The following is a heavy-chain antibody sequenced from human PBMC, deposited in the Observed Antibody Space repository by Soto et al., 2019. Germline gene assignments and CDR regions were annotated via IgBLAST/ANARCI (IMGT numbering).Heavy chain of an antibody. D-gene: IGHD6-19*01. V-gene: IGHV6-1*01. CDR2: TYYRSKWYN. J-gene: IGHJ4*02. CDR3: ARYSSGWYPPKLDY. CDR1: GGIVCSDRWA. Sequence: XTLPLTCAIRGGIVCSDRWAWNWVKQSPSRGLEWLGRTYYRSKWYNDYAVSVKSRITINPDTSKNQFSLQLNSVTPEDTAVYYCARYSSGWYPPKLDYLVQGTLVTVSS.